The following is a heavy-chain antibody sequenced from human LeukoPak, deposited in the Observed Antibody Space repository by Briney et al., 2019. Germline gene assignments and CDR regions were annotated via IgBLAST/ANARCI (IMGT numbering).Heavy chain of an antibody. CDR3: ARDSEEGYDY. CDR2: IYYSGST. D-gene: IGHD5-12*01. Sequence: SETLSLTCTVSGGSISSYYWSWIRQPPGKGLEWIGYIYYSGSTNYNPSLKSRVAISVDTSKNQFSLKLSSVTAADTAVYYCARDSEEGYDYWGQGTLVTVSS. J-gene: IGHJ4*02. CDR1: GGSISSYY. V-gene: IGHV4-59*01.